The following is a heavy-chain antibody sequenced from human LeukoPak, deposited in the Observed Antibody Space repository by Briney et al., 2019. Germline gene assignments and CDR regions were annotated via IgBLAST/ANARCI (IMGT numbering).Heavy chain of an antibody. Sequence: TGGSLRLSCAAPGFTFSSYEMNWVRQAPGKGLEWDSYISRSGSTIYFGDSVMRRFTSSRDNPEDSLYLQMNSLRAEDAAVYYCARESGLFLDYWGQGTLVTVSS. V-gene: IGHV3-48*03. J-gene: IGHJ4*02. CDR2: ISRSGSTI. D-gene: IGHD2-21*01. CDR1: GFTFSSYE. CDR3: ARESGLFLDY.